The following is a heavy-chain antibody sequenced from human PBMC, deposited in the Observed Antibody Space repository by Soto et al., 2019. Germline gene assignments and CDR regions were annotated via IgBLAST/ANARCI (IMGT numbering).Heavy chain of an antibody. CDR2: IIPSGGST. D-gene: IGHD6-13*01. J-gene: IGHJ4*02. CDR3: ARDPTESSWYPSYFDY. CDR1: GYTFTSYY. Sequence: ASVKVSCKASGYTFTSYYMHWVRQAPGQGHEWMGIIIPSGGSTIYAQKFQGRVTMTRDTSTSTVYMELSSLRSEDTAVYYCARDPTESSWYPSYFDYWGQGTLVTVSS. V-gene: IGHV1-46*03.